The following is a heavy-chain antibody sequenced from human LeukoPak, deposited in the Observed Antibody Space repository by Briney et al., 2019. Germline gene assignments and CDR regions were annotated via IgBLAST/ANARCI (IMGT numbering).Heavy chain of an antibody. CDR1: GGSFSGYY. D-gene: IGHD6-13*01. CDR2: INHSGST. J-gene: IGHJ4*02. Sequence: SSETLSLTCAVYGGSFSGYYWGWIRQPPGKGLEWIGEINHSGSTNYNPSLKSRVTISVDTSKNQFSLKLSSVTAADTAVYYCARESIAAAGTPLDYWGQGTLVTVSS. V-gene: IGHV4-34*01. CDR3: ARESIAAAGTPLDY.